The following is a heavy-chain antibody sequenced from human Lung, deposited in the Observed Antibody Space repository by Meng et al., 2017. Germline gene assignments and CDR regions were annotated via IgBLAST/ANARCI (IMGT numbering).Heavy chain of an antibody. Sequence: QVHLVQFGPEVRKPGASVKAPCKASGYTLTNYGINWVRQAPGKGLEWMGWTSTYNSNRNYAQSLQGRVTMTTDTSTTTAYMELRSLTFDDTAVYYCARGRHCSSTTCYLSDSWGQGTLVTVSS. V-gene: IGHV1-18*01. CDR3: ARGRHCSSTTCYLSDS. J-gene: IGHJ4*02. CDR2: TSTYNSNR. CDR1: GYTLTNYG. D-gene: IGHD2-2*01.